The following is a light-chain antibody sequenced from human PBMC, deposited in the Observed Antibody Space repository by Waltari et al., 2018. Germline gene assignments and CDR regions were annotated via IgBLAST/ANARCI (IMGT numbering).Light chain of an antibody. V-gene: IGKV1-5*03. Sequence: DIQMTQSPSALSASIGDRVTITCRASQGVRTSLAWYQQKPGTAPKLLIYKASTLESGVPSRFSGSGSGTEFTLTISSLQPDDFASYYCQQYNNFLSLTFGGGTKVEIK. CDR2: KAS. J-gene: IGKJ4*01. CDR3: QQYNNFLSLT. CDR1: QGVRTS.